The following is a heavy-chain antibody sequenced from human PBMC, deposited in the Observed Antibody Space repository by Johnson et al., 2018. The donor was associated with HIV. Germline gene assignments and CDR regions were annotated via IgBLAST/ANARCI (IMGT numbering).Heavy chain of an antibody. CDR1: GFTFDDYA. J-gene: IGHJ3*02. Sequence: QVQLVVSGGGLVQPGRSLRLSCAASGFTFDDYAMHWVRQAPGKGLEWVAVISHDGSNKYYGDSVKGRFTISRDNSKNTVYLQMNGLRAEDTAVYYCANLPQPFHYYDSGRPNTFDIWGQGTMVTVSS. CDR2: ISHDGSNK. CDR3: ANLPQPFHYYDSGRPNTFDI. D-gene: IGHD3-10*01. V-gene: IGHV3-30*18.